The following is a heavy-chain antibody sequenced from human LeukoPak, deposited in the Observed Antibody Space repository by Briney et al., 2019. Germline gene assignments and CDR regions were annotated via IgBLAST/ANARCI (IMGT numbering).Heavy chain of an antibody. CDR3: ARVLFRGSSRFDY. Sequence: ASVKVSCKASGYTFTSYYMHGVRQAPGQGLEWMGIINPSGGSTSYAQKFQGRVTMTRDTSTSTVYMELNSLTSDDTAVYYCARVLFRGSSRFDYWGKGTLVIVSS. J-gene: IGHJ4*02. V-gene: IGHV1-46*01. CDR2: INPSGGST. CDR1: GYTFTSYY. D-gene: IGHD1-26*01.